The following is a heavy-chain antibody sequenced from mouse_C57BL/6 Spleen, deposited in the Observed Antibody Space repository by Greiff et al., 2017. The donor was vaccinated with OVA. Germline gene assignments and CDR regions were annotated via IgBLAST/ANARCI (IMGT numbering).Heavy chain of an antibody. V-gene: IGHV1-64*01. CDR1: GYTFTSYW. CDR3: ARQRGYYGSSYQGVMDY. CDR2: IHPNSGST. D-gene: IGHD1-1*01. Sequence: QVQLQQPGAELVKPGASVKLSCKASGYTFTSYWMHWVKQRPGQGLEWIGMIHPNSGSTNYNEKFKSKATLTVDKSSSTAYMQLSSLTSEDSAVYYGARQRGYYGSSYQGVMDYWGQGTSVTVSS. J-gene: IGHJ4*01.